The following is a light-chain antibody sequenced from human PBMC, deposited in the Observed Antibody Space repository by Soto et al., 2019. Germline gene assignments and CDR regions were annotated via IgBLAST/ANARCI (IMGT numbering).Light chain of an antibody. CDR1: QTVNTW. Sequence: DIQMTQSPSTLSASVGDRVIITCRASQTVNTWLAWYQQTPGKAPKLLIYQASSLESGVPSRFSGSGSAAEFTLTIRSLQPDDFATYHCQQYNGHCWTFGQGTKVEMK. CDR3: QQYNGHCWT. J-gene: IGKJ1*01. V-gene: IGKV1-5*03. CDR2: QAS.